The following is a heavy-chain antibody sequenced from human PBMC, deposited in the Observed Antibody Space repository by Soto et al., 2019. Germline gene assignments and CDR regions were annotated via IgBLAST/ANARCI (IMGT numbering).Heavy chain of an antibody. CDR2: ISAYNGNT. CDR1: GYTFTSYG. CDR3: ARDAAVALFAY. Sequence: QVQLVQSGAEVKKPGASVKVSCKASGYTFTSYGISWVRQAPGQGLEWMGWISAYNGNTNDAQKLPGRVTMTTATATSTAYMQLRSLRSAATAVYYCARDAAVALFAYWGQGTLVTVSS. J-gene: IGHJ4*02. V-gene: IGHV1-18*01.